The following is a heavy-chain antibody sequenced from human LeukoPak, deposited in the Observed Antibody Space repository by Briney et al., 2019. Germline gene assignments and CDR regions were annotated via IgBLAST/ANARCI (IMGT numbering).Heavy chain of an antibody. CDR3: ARYAGSGFYYYYMDV. J-gene: IGHJ6*03. CDR1: GGSFSGYY. V-gene: IGHV4-34*01. D-gene: IGHD3-10*01. CDR2: INHSGST. Sequence: SEILSLTCAVYGGSFSGYYWSWIRQPPGKVLEWIGEINHSGSTHYNPSLKSRVTISVDTSKNQFSLKLTSVAAEDTAVYYCARYAGSGFYYYYMDVWGKGTTVTVSS.